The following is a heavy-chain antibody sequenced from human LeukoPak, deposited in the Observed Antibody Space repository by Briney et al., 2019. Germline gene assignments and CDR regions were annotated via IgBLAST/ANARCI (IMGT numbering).Heavy chain of an antibody. CDR1: GGSISSYY. CDR2: IYHSGST. J-gene: IGHJ4*02. CDR3: ATYTVTYFDY. D-gene: IGHD4-11*01. V-gene: IGHV4-59*04. Sequence: SETLSLTCTVSGGSISSYYWSWIRQPPGKGLEWIGYIYHSGSTYYNPSLKSRVTISVDRSKNQFSLKLSSVTAADTAVYYCATYTVTYFDYWGQGTLVTVSS.